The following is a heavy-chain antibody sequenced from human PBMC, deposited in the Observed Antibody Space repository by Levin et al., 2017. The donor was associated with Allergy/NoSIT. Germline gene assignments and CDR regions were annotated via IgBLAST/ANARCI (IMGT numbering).Heavy chain of an antibody. CDR3: ARGLDVLRFLEWLPPPNYYYYYMDV. CDR1: GGTFSSYA. J-gene: IGHJ6*03. Sequence: KISCKASGGTFSSYAISWVRQAPGQGLEWMGGIIPIFGTANYAQKFQGRVTITADKSTSTAYMELSSLRSEDTAVYYCARGLDVLRFLEWLPPPNYYYYYMDVWGKGTTVTVSS. V-gene: IGHV1-69*06. D-gene: IGHD3-3*01. CDR2: IIPIFGTA.